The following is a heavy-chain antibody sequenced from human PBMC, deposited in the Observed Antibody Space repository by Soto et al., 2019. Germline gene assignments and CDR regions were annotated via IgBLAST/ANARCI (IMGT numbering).Heavy chain of an antibody. V-gene: IGHV3-7*05. Sequence: GGSPRLSCAASGFTFSSYWMSWFRQAPGKGLEWVANIKQDGSEKYYVDSVKGRFTISRDNAKNSLYLQMNSLRAEDTAVYYWARARFLGMHVWGQGIMGTGSS. CDR1: GFTFSSYW. J-gene: IGHJ6*02. CDR2: IKQDGSEK. CDR3: ARARFLGMHV.